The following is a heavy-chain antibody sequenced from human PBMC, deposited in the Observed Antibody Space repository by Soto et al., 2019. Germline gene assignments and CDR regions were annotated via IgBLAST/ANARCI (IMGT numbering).Heavy chain of an antibody. J-gene: IGHJ5*02. CDR3: ASSGWFDP. V-gene: IGHV4-39*01. CDR2: IYYSGST. Sequence: QLQLQESGPGLVKPSETLSLTCTVSGGSISSSTYYWRWIRQPPGKGLEWIGTIYYSGSTYYNPSLKGRVTISVDTSKHQFSLKLRSVTAADTAVYYCASSGWFDPWGQGTLVTVSS. CDR1: GGSISSSTYY.